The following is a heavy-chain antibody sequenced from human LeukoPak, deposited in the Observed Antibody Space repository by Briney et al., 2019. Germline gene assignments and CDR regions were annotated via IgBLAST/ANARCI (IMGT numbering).Heavy chain of an antibody. CDR2: VYSSGSA. CDR1: GGSLSIDSYY. Sequence: PSETLSLTCTVSGGSLSIDSYYWSWIRQPAGKGLEWIGRVYSSGSANYNPSLESRVTISVDTSNNQFSLKLRSVTASDTAVYYCASRNLWAPVTDSWGQGTLVTVSS. CDR3: ASRNLWAPVTDS. J-gene: IGHJ5*01. D-gene: IGHD4-17*01. V-gene: IGHV4-61*02.